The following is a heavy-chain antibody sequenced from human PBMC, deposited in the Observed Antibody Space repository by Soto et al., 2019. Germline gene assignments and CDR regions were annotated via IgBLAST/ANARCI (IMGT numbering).Heavy chain of an antibody. Sequence: SVKVSCKASGFTFTSSAMQWVRQARGQRLEWIGWIVVGSGNTNYAQKFQERVTITRDMSTSTAYMELSSLRSEDTAVYYCAEDIRDTVTIFDYGGRGPLVPVPS. J-gene: IGHJ4*02. CDR1: GFTFTSSA. D-gene: IGHD4-17*01. CDR2: IVVGSGNT. V-gene: IGHV1-58*02. CDR3: AEDIRDTVTIFDY.